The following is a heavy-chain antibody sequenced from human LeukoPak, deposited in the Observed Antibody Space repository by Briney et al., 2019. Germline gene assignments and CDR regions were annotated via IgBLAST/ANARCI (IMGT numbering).Heavy chain of an antibody. Sequence: SETLSLTCTVYGGSFSAYYWSWIRQPPGKGLEGIGYIYYSGSTNYNPSLKSRVTISVDTSKNLFSLKLSSVTAADTAVYYCARGVGSSSWYNWFDPWGQGTLVTVSS. CDR2: IYYSGST. D-gene: IGHD6-13*01. CDR3: ARGVGSSSWYNWFDP. J-gene: IGHJ5*02. CDR1: GGSFSAYY. V-gene: IGHV4-59*01.